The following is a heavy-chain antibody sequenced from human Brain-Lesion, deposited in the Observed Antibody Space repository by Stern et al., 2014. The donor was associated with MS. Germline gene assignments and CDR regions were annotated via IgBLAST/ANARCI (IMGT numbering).Heavy chain of an antibody. CDR2: ISFDGSNK. J-gene: IGHJ4*02. CDR1: GFTFSGYA. CDR3: ARGPHPIPIFGSGSHYPFDF. V-gene: IGHV3-30*01. D-gene: IGHD3-10*01. Sequence: VHLVESGGGVVQPGGSLRLSCTASGFTFSGYAVHWVRQAPGEGLEWVGLISFDGSNKYYADSVKGRFTISRDNSKNTLYLQMTSLRTEDTAVYYCARGPHPIPIFGSGSHYPFDFWGQGTLITVSS.